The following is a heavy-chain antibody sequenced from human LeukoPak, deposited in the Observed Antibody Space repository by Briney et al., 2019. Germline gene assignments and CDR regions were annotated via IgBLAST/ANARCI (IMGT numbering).Heavy chain of an antibody. CDR3: ARRGDWFDP. CDR1: GGSISDYF. CDR2: IYYGGST. J-gene: IGHJ5*02. V-gene: IGHV4-59*08. Sequence: SETLSLTCTVSGGSISDYFCTWIRQTPGKGLEWIGSIYYGGSTNYNPSLKSRVTLSIDTSKNQFSLKLSSVTAADTAVYYCARRGDWFDPWGQGTLVTVSS.